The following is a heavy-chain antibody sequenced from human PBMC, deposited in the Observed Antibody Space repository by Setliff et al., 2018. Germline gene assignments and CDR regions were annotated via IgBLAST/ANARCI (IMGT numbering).Heavy chain of an antibody. CDR3: ARVRVVQGYYEFDH. CDR2: IYYNGDT. D-gene: IGHD3-3*01. CDR1: GDSISSSSYH. Sequence: PSETLSLTCSLSGDSISSSSYHWGWIRQSPGKGLEWIGNIYYNGDTNRNPSLKGRVTVSVDTSRDQFSLSLSFVTAADTAIYYCARVRVVQGYYEFDHWGQGTLVTVSS. V-gene: IGHV4-39*07. J-gene: IGHJ4*02.